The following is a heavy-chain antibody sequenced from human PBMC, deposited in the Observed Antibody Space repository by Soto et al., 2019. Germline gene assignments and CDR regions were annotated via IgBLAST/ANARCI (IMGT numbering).Heavy chain of an antibody. J-gene: IGHJ4*02. CDR2: IFWDDDK. V-gene: IGHV2-5*02. CDR3: ARTFDFWSGYYFSY. D-gene: IGHD3-3*01. Sequence: SGHTLVNPTQTLTLTCTFSGFSLSTSGVAVGWIRQAPRKAPEWRAFIFWDDDKRYSPSLENRLTITKDTSKNQVVLTMTNMDPVDTATYYCARTFDFWSGYYFSYWGRGTLVTVSS. CDR1: GFSLSTSGVA.